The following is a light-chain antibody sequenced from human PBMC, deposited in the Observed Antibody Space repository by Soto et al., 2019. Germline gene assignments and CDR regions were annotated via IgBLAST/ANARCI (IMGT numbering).Light chain of an antibody. CDR2: GAS. CDR1: QSVSSSY. V-gene: IGKV3-20*01. CDR3: QQYGSSLSIT. Sequence: EIVLTQSPGTLSLSPGERATLSCRASQSVSSSYLAWYQQKPGQAPRLLIYGASSRATGTPDRFSGSGSGTDFTLTISRLEPEVFTMYYCQQYGSSLSITFGQGTRLEIK. J-gene: IGKJ5*01.